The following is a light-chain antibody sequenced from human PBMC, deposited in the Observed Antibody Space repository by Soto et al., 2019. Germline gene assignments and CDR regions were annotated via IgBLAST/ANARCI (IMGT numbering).Light chain of an antibody. CDR2: GAS. CDR3: QQYGSSPET. CDR1: QSVSSSY. V-gene: IGKV3-20*01. Sequence: EIVLTQSPGTLSLSPGERATLSCRASQSVSSSYLAWYQQKPGQAPRLLSYGASSRATGIPDRFSGSGSGTDLTLTISRLEPEDFAVDYCQQYGSSPETFGQGTKVDI. J-gene: IGKJ1*01.